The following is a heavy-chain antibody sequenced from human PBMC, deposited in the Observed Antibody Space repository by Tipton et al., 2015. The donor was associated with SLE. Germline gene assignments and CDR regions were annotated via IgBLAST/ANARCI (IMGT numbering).Heavy chain of an antibody. CDR1: GFTFDDYA. J-gene: IGHJ3*01. V-gene: IGHV3-9*01. CDR2: ISWNSGSI. CDR3: AREAQGYGSGAFDF. D-gene: IGHD3-3*01. Sequence: RSLRLSCAASGFTFDDYAMHCVRQAPGKGLEWVSGISWNSGSIGYADSVKGRFTISRDNAKNSLYLQMNSLRAEDTAVYYCAREAQGYGSGAFDFWGQGTMVTVSS.